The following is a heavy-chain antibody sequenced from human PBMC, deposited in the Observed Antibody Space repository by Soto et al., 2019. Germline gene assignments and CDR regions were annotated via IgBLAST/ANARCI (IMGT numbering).Heavy chain of an antibody. J-gene: IGHJ4*02. D-gene: IGHD3-16*01. Sequence: QVQLVESGGGVVQPGTSLRLSCVGSGFTFRSYVIHWVRQAPGKGLEWVALTSYDGSNNFYGDSVKGRFTISRHNSRNTVELQTASLRFEDTALYYCARWGTTGGLAVWGQGTLVSVSS. V-gene: IGHV3-33*05. CDR3: ARWGTTGGLAV. CDR2: TSYDGSNN. CDR1: GFTFRSYV.